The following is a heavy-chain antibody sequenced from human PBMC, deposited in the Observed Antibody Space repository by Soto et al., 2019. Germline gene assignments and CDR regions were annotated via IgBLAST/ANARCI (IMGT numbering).Heavy chain of an antibody. CDR1: GYTFTSHD. Sequence: QVQLVQSGAEVKKSGASVKVSCKASGYTFTSHDISWVRQATGQGLEWMGWMNPNSGNTGYAQKFQGRVTMTRNTSISTAYMELSSLRSEDTAVYYCARCDYGYYARFDYWGQGTLVTVSS. J-gene: IGHJ4*02. D-gene: IGHD4-17*01. V-gene: IGHV1-8*01. CDR3: ARCDYGYYARFDY. CDR2: MNPNSGNT.